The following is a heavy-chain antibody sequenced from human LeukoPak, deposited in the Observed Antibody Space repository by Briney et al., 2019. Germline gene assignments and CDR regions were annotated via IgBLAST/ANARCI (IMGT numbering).Heavy chain of an antibody. CDR2: IYTSGST. D-gene: IGHD1-26*01. Sequence: SSETLSLTCTVSGGSISSYYWNWIRQPAGKGLDWIGRIYTSGSTNYNPSLKSRVTMSVDTSKNQFSLKLTSVTAADTAVYYCARDQSGEWELLSGWWFDPWGQGTLVTVSS. J-gene: IGHJ5*02. V-gene: IGHV4-4*07. CDR3: ARDQSGEWELLSGWWFDP. CDR1: GGSISSYY.